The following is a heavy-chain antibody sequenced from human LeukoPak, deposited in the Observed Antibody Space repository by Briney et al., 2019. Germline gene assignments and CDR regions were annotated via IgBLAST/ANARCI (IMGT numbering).Heavy chain of an antibody. CDR3: ARDPQEDYYYGMDV. V-gene: IGHV3-33*01. CDR1: GFTFSSYG. CDR2: IWYDGSNK. Sequence: GRSLRLSCAASGFTFSSYGMHWVRQAPGKGLEWVAVIWYDGSNKYYADSVKGRFTISRDNSKNTLYLQMNSLRAEDTAVYYCARDPQEDYYYGMDVWGQGTTVTVSS. J-gene: IGHJ6*02.